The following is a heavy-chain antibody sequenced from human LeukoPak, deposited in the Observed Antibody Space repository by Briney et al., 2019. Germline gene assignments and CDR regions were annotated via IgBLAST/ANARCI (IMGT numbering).Heavy chain of an antibody. Sequence: GGSLRLSCAASGFTFSSYGIHWVRQAPGKGLEWVTFIRYDGSNKYYTDSVKGRFTISRDNSKNTLYLQMNSLRAEDTGVYYCANSLGGGNSYNYYMDVWSKGTTVTVSS. CDR2: IRYDGSNK. D-gene: IGHD5-18*01. CDR1: GFTFSSYG. J-gene: IGHJ6*03. V-gene: IGHV3-30*02. CDR3: ANSLGGGNSYNYYMDV.